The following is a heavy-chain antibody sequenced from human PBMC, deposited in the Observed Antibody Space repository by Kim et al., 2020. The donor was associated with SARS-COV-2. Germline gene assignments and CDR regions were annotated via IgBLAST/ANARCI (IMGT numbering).Heavy chain of an antibody. CDR1: GGSIKFYY. V-gene: IGHV4-4*07. D-gene: IGHD2-8*01. CDR3: ARDRKFTYGRSAEPENYYYIEV. J-gene: IGHJ6*03. CDR2: IFSSGST. Sequence: SETLSLTCNVSGGSIKFYYWRWIRQPAGKGLEWIGRIFSSGSTEYSPSPMSRIIRSVDTAKNQISLRLSSVTAADTAVYYCARDRKFTYGRSAEPENYYYIEVWGNCSSVTVSS.